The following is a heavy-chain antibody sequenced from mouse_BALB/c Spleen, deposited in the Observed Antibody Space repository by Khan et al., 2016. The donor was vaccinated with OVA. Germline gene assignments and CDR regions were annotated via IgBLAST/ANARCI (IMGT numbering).Heavy chain of an antibody. CDR1: GYSFTAYN. D-gene: IGHD3-3*01. CDR2: IDPYYGGT. Sequence: EVQLQQSGPELEKPGASVKISCKASGYSFTAYNMNWVKQSNGKSLEWIGNIDPYYGGTTYNQMFKGKATLTVDKSSSTAYIQLKSLTSEDYAAYYYEIGGYYFDYWGQGTTLTVSS. J-gene: IGHJ2*01. V-gene: IGHV1-39*01. CDR3: EIGGYYFDY.